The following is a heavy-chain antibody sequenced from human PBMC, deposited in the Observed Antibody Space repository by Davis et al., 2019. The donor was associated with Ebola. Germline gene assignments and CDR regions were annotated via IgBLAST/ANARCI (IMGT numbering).Heavy chain of an antibody. J-gene: IGHJ2*01. Sequence: PGGSLRLSCAASGFVFSSYVMSWVRQAPGKGLEWVSYISSSGSTIYYADSVKGRFTISRDNSRNTLYLQMNSLRAEDTAVYYCAKDGGNYPYWYFDLWGRGTLVTVSS. CDR3: AKDGGNYPYWYFDL. CDR2: ISSSGSTI. D-gene: IGHD1-7*01. CDR1: GFVFSSYV. V-gene: IGHV3-48*03.